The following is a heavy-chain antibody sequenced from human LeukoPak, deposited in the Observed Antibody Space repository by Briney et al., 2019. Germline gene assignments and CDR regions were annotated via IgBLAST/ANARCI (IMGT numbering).Heavy chain of an antibody. CDR1: GFSFSDFY. Sequence: PGGSLRLSCAASGFSFSDFYMSWIRQPPGKGLECVSYISSTGSSMYYPDSVKGRFTISRDNAKNSLFLQMNSLRADDTAVYYCAREYRGYCSSTSCYSDAFDIWGQGTMVTVSS. CDR3: AREYRGYCSSTSCYSDAFDI. CDR2: ISSTGSSM. D-gene: IGHD2-2*01. V-gene: IGHV3-11*01. J-gene: IGHJ3*02.